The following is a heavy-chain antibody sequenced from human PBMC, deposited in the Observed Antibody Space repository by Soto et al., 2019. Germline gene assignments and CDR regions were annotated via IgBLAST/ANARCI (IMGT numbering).Heavy chain of an antibody. J-gene: IGHJ4*02. CDR2: IVVGSDNT. Sequence: SMQVSREGCSLTIRRSAVQWVRQASGQRLEWIGRIVVGSDNTSYAQKFQERVTITRDMSTRTAYMELSSLRSEDTAVYYCASARPYYDFWSGYYEVFDYWVPGTLVTV. V-gene: IGHV1-58*01. D-gene: IGHD3-3*01. CDR3: ASARPYYDFWSGYYEVFDY. CDR1: SLTIRRSA.